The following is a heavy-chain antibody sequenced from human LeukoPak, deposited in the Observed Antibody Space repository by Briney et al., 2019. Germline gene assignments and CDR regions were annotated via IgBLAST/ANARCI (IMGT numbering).Heavy chain of an antibody. CDR2: IDWDDDK. CDR3: ARIQGRWLTDY. Sequence: SGPALVKPTQTLTLTCTFSGFSLSTSGMCVTWIRQPPGKALEWLALIDWDDDKYYRTSLKTRLTISQDTSKNQVVLTMSNMDPVDTATYYCARIQGRWLTDYWGPGTLVTVSS. CDR1: GFSLSTSGMC. J-gene: IGHJ4*02. V-gene: IGHV2-70*01. D-gene: IGHD3-22*01.